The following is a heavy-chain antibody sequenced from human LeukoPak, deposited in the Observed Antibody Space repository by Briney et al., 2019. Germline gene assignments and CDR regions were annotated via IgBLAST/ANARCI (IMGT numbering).Heavy chain of an antibody. CDR1: GFTFSSYA. V-gene: IGHV3-30*04. J-gene: IGHJ3*02. D-gene: IGHD3-22*01. CDR3: ARDPPYYYDSSGYFGAFDI. CDR2: ISYDGSNK. Sequence: GGSLRLSCAAAGFTFSSYAMHWVRQAPGKGLEWVAVISYDGSNKYYADSVKGRFTISRDNSKNTLYLQMNSLRAEDTAVYYCARDPPYYYDSSGYFGAFDIWGQGTMVTVSS.